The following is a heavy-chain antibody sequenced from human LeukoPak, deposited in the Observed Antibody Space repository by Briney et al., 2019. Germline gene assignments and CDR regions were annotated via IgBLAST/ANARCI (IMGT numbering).Heavy chain of an antibody. CDR2: IKQDGSEK. D-gene: IGHD5-12*01. CDR1: GFTFSSYW. CDR3: AREGYSGYDYGYYYYYMDV. Sequence: GGSLRLSCAASGFTFSSYWMSWVRQAPGKGLEWVANIKQDGSEKYYVDSVKGRFTISRDNAKNSLYLQMNSLRAEDTAVYYCAREGYSGYDYGYYYYYMDVWGKGTTVTVSS. J-gene: IGHJ6*03. V-gene: IGHV3-7*03.